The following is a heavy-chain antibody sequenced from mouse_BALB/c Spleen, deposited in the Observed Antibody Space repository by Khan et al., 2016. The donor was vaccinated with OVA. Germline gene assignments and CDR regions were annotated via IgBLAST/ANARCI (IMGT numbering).Heavy chain of an antibody. CDR3: ATSYFYGYYFDY. J-gene: IGHJ2*01. V-gene: IGHV5-17*02. CDR2: ISGDSNTI. D-gene: IGHD1-1*01. CDR1: GFTFSSYG. Sequence: EVELVESGGGLVQPGGSRKLSCAASGFTFSSYGMHWVRQAPEKGLEWIAYISGDSNTIYYADTVKGRFTISRDNPKNTPFLQMTSLMSEDTARYYCATSYFYGYYFDYWGPGTPLTVSS.